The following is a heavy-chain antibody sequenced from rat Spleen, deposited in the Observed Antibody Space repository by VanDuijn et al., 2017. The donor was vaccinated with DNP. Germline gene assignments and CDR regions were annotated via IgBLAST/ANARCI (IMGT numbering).Heavy chain of an antibody. D-gene: IGHD1-1*01. J-gene: IGHJ2*01. CDR3: AREITTGGFDY. CDR2: ISYDGSST. Sequence: EVQLVESGGDLVQPGRSLKLSCAASGFTFSDYNMAWVRQAPKKGLEWVATISYDGSSTYYRDSVKGRFTVSRDNAKSTLYLQMDSLRSEDTATYYCAREITTGGFDYWGQGVMVTVSS. V-gene: IGHV5-7*01. CDR1: GFTFSDYN.